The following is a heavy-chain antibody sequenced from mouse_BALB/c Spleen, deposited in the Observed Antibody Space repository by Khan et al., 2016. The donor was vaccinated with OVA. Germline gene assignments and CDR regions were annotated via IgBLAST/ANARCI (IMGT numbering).Heavy chain of an antibody. CDR3: ARGGDSDEAWFAY. Sequence: QVQLKQSGAELVKPGASVKLSCKTFGYIFTSYWIHWVKQRSGQGLEWIARIYPGTGNTYYNEKFKGKATLTADKSSSTAFMQLSSLKSEDSAVYFCARGGDSDEAWFAYWGQGTLGTVSA. J-gene: IGHJ3*01. CDR2: IYPGTGNT. CDR1: GYIFTSYW. V-gene: IGHV1S132*01.